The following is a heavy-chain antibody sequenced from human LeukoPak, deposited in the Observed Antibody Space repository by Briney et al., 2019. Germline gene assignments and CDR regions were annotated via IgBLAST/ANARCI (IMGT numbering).Heavy chain of an antibody. Sequence: SETLSLTCTVSGGSISSGDYYWRWIRQPPGKGLEWIGEINHSGSTNYNPSLKSRVTISVDTSKNQFSLKLSSVTAADTAVYYCARFRPPLYYDFWSGYSSWFDPWGQGTLVTVSS. J-gene: IGHJ5*02. CDR2: INHSGST. D-gene: IGHD3-3*01. CDR3: ARFRPPLYYDFWSGYSSWFDP. CDR1: GGSISSGDYY. V-gene: IGHV4-39*07.